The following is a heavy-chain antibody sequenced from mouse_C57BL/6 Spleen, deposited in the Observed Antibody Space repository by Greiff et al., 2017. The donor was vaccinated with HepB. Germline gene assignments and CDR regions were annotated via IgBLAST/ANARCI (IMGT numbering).Heavy chain of an antibody. CDR2: IDPSDSET. Sequence: VQLQQPGAELVRPGSSVKLSCKASGYTFTSYWMHWVKQRPIQGLEWIGNIDPSDSETHYNQKFKDKATLTVDKSSSTAYMQLSSLTSEDSAVYYCARRADYGSSHWYFDVWGTGTTVTVSS. V-gene: IGHV1-52*01. CDR1: GYTFTSYW. J-gene: IGHJ1*03. CDR3: ARRADYGSSHWYFDV. D-gene: IGHD1-1*01.